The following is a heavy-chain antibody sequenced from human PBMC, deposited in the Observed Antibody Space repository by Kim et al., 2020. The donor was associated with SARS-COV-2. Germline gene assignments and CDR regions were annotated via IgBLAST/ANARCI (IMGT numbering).Heavy chain of an antibody. V-gene: IGHV1-3*01. CDR3: ARNEDY. CDR1: GYTFTSYA. J-gene: IGHJ4*02. Sequence: ASVKVSCKASGYTFTSYAFHWVRQAPGQRLEWMGWIDADNGNTKYSQKFQGRVTFTRDTSATTAYMELSSLRSEDTAVYYCARNEDYWVEGTLVTVSS. CDR2: IDADNGNT.